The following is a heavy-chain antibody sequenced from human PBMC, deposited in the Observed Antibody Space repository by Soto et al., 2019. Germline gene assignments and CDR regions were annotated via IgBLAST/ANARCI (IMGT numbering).Heavy chain of an antibody. CDR3: ARRTTVTRDWFDP. CDR2: IYHSGRT. J-gene: IGHJ5*02. CDR1: GDSIITSSW. D-gene: IGHD4-17*01. Sequence: SETLSLTCVVSGDSIITSSWWTWVRQSPGKGLGWIGEIYHSGRTDYNPSLKSRVTISVDKSKSQFSLQLTSVTAADTAVYFCARRTTVTRDWFDPWGQGTLVTVSS. V-gene: IGHV4-4*02.